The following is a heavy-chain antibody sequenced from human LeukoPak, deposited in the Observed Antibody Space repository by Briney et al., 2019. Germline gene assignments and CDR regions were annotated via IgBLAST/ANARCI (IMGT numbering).Heavy chain of an antibody. CDR2: ISGSGGST. CDR1: GFTFSSYA. J-gene: IGHJ4*02. CDR3: AKDRPELNCSSTSCYVERLDY. Sequence: AGGSLRLSCAASGFTFSSYAMSWVRQAPGKGLEWVSAISGSGGSTYYADSVKGRLTISRDNSKNTLYLQMNSLRAEDTAVYYCAKDRPELNCSSTSCYVERLDYWGQGTLVTVSS. D-gene: IGHD2-2*01. V-gene: IGHV3-23*01.